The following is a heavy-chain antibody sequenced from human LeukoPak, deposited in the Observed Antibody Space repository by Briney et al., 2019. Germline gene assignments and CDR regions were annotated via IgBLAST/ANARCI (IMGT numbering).Heavy chain of an antibody. V-gene: IGHV4-59*01. D-gene: IGHD3-3*01. CDR3: ARDRSGHIDS. J-gene: IGHJ5*01. CDR2: VYHSGTS. CDR1: GGSINTYY. Sequence: SETLSLTCTVSGGSINTYYWSWIRQPPGKGPEWIASVYHSGTSNYNPSLRSRVTISVDTSKNQFSLRVNSVTAADTALYYCARDRSGHIDSWGQGALVTVSS.